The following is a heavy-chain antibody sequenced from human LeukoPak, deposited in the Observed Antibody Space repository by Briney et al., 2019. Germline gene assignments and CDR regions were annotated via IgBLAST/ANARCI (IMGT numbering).Heavy chain of an antibody. V-gene: IGHV4-30-4*01. CDR1: GGSISSGDYY. Sequence: PSQTLSLTCTVSGGSISSGDYYWSWIRQPPGKGLEWIGYIYYSGSTYYNPSLKSRVTMPVDTSKNQFSLKLSSVTAADTAVYYCARGADSSGYYKYAFDIWGQGTTVTVSS. D-gene: IGHD3-22*01. CDR3: ARGADSSGYYKYAFDI. CDR2: IYYSGST. J-gene: IGHJ3*02.